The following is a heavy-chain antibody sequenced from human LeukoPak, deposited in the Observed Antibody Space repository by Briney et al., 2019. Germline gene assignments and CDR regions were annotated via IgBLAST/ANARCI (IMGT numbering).Heavy chain of an antibody. V-gene: IGHV3-7*01. Sequence: GGSLRLSCIASGFTINQQAMSWVRQAPGKGLEWVASIRRDGSAVFYVYSVKGRFTFSRDTAKTSLDLQRNSLRAEDTAVYYCARFGLPYSIDLWGQGTMVTVSS. CDR1: GFTINQQA. CDR3: ARFGLPYSIDL. J-gene: IGHJ6*02. CDR2: IRRDGSAV. D-gene: IGHD3/OR15-3a*01.